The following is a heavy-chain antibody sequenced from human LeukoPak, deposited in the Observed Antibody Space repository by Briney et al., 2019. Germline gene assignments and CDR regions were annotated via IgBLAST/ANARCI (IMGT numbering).Heavy chain of an antibody. J-gene: IGHJ4*02. Sequence: HTGGSLRLSCAASGFTFSSYAMSWVRQAPGKGLEWVSAISGSGGSTYYADSVKGRFTISRVNSKNTLYLQMNSLRAEDTAVYYCAKGISTGPVVAANFDYWGQGTLVTVSS. V-gene: IGHV3-23*01. CDR2: ISGSGGST. CDR3: AKGISTGPVVAANFDY. D-gene: IGHD2-15*01. CDR1: GFTFSSYA.